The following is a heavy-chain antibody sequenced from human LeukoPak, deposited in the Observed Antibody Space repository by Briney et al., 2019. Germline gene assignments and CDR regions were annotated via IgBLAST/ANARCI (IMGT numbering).Heavy chain of an antibody. CDR1: GFTFSSYA. Sequence: PGGSLRLSCAASGFTFSSYAMHWVHQAPGKGLEWVAVISYDGSNKYYADSVKGRFTISRDNSKNTLYLQMNSLRAEDTAVYYCAKYGSGSIRSPFDYWGQGTLVTVSS. V-gene: IGHV3-30-3*01. CDR3: AKYGSGSIRSPFDY. D-gene: IGHD3-10*01. J-gene: IGHJ4*02. CDR2: ISYDGSNK.